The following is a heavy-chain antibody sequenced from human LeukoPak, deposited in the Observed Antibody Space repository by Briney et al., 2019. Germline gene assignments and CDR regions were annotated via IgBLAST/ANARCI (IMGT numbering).Heavy chain of an antibody. V-gene: IGHV3-53*01. D-gene: IGHD3-10*01. J-gene: IGHJ4*02. CDR1: GFTVSSKY. CDR2: MYSGGST. Sequence: PWGSLRLSCAASGFTVSSKYMSWVRQAPGKGLEWVSVMYSGGSTHYADSVEGRFTISRDSSKNTVYLQMSSLRAEDTAVYYCASVTMVRGPHFDYWGQGTLVTVSS. CDR3: ASVTMVRGPHFDY.